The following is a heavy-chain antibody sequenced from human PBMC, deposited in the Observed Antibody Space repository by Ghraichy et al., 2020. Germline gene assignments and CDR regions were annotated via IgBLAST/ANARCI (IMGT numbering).Heavy chain of an antibody. V-gene: IGHV3-23*01. J-gene: IGHJ4*02. Sequence: GGSLRLSCAASGFTLSNYAMSWVRQAPGKGLEWVSTISGTGFTSNYADSVRGRFTISGENSKNILYLQMDGLRADDTAVYFCARDGYNDIAFDLWGQGTLVTVSS. CDR3: ARDGYNDIAFDL. CDR1: GFTLSNYA. D-gene: IGHD5-24*01. CDR2: ISGTGFTS.